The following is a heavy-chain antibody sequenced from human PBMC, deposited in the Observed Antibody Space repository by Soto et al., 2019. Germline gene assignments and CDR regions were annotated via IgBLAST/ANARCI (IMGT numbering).Heavy chain of an antibody. Sequence: EVQLVESGGGLVKPGGSLRLYCAASGFPFSKAWMSWVRQVPGKGLEWVGRIKSKADGGTTDYAAPVKGRFTISSDDSSNTLYLQMNSLKTEDTAVYYCTKVLGYCSGGNCFTFDYWGQGAVVTVSS. D-gene: IGHD2-15*01. CDR1: GFPFSKAW. J-gene: IGHJ4*02. V-gene: IGHV3-15*01. CDR2: IKSKADGGTT. CDR3: TKVLGYCSGGNCFTFDY.